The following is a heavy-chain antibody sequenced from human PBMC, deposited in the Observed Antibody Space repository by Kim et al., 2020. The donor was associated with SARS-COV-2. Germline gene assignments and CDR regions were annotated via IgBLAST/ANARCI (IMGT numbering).Heavy chain of an antibody. CDR1: GFTFSSYE. D-gene: IGHD6-13*01. Sequence: GGSLRLSCAASGFTFSSYEMNWVRQAPGKGLEWVSYISSSGSTIYYADSVKGRFTISRDNAKNSLYLQMNSLRAEDTAVYYCARDPYSSSYNYYGMDVWGLGTTVTASS. J-gene: IGHJ6*02. V-gene: IGHV3-48*03. CDR3: ARDPYSSSYNYYGMDV. CDR2: ISSSGSTI.